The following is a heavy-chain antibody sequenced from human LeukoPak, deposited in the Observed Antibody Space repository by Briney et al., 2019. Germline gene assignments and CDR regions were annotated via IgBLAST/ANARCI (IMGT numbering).Heavy chain of an antibody. Sequence: GQSMRLSCAASGFTFSSYSMNWVRQAPGKGLEWLSSISSSSSTIYYADSVKGRVTISRDNAKKSLYLQMISLRDEDTAVYYCARGRYGSNSADFDYWGQGTLVTVSS. D-gene: IGHD4-23*01. V-gene: IGHV3-48*02. J-gene: IGHJ4*02. CDR2: ISSSSSTI. CDR1: GFTFSSYS. CDR3: ARGRYGSNSADFDY.